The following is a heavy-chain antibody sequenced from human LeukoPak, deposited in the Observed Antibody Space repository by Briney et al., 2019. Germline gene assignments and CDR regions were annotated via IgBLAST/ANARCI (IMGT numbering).Heavy chain of an antibody. J-gene: IGHJ4*02. V-gene: IGHV1-8*01. CDR2: MNPNSGNT. CDR3: ARDEGDYFDY. CDR1: GYTFTSYD. Sequence: ASVKVSCKASGYTFTSYDINWVRQATGQGLEWMGWMNPNSGNTGYAQKFQGRVTMTTDTSTSTAYMELRSLRSDDTAVYYCARDEGDYFDYWGQGTLVTVSS.